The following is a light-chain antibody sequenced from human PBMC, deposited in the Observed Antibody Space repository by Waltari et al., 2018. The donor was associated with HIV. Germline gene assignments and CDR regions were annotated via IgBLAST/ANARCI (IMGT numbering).Light chain of an antibody. Sequence: VLTQPPSVSVAPGKTATITCGGKKLERKSVHWYQQKPGQAPVLVIYYDNDRPSGIPERFSGSNSGDTATLTIRRVGDGDEADYYCQVWDSTSDHVLFGGGTKLTVL. CDR3: QVWDSTSDHVL. CDR2: YDN. V-gene: IGLV3-21*04. J-gene: IGLJ2*01. CDR1: KLERKS.